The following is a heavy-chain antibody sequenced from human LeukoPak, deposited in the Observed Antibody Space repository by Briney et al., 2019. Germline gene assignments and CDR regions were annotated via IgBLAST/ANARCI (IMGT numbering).Heavy chain of an antibody. D-gene: IGHD3-16*01. CDR3: GRDPYYDALDY. V-gene: IGHV3-7*01. J-gene: IGHJ4*02. CDR1: GFTFTSYW. Sequence: GGSLRLSCAASGFTFTSYWMSWVRQAPGKGLEWVPNIKDDGRETYYLDSVKGRFTISRDNAKNSLHLQMNSLRAEDTAVYYCGRDPYYDALDYWGQGTLVTVSS. CDR2: IKDDGRET.